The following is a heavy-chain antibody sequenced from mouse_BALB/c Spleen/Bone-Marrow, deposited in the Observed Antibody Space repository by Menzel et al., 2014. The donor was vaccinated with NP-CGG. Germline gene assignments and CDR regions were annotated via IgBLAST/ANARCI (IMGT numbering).Heavy chain of an antibody. CDR2: ISSGGSYT. D-gene: IGHD1-1*01. Sequence: EVQVVESGGGLVKPGGSLKLSCAASGFTFSSYAMSWFRQTPEKRLEWVATISSGGSYTYYADSGKGRLTISRDNAKNTLYLQMSSLRSEDTAMYYCARSLYDYDAMDYWGQGTSVTVSS. CDR3: ARSLYDYDAMDY. CDR1: GFTFSSYA. V-gene: IGHV5-9-3*01. J-gene: IGHJ4*01.